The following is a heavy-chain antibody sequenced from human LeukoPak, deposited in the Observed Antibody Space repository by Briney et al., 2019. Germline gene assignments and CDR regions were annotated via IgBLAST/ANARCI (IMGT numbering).Heavy chain of an antibody. D-gene: IGHD2-21*01. Sequence: GGSLRLSCAASGFSFSSSWMHWFRQGPGKGLVWVSRITSDGRTTIYADSVKGRFTISRDNAKNSLYLQMNSLRAEDTAVYYCARSHISARSYIFALQYYFDYWGQGTLVTVSS. V-gene: IGHV3-74*01. J-gene: IGHJ4*02. CDR3: ARSHISARSYIFALQYYFDY. CDR1: GFSFSSSW. CDR2: ITSDGRTT.